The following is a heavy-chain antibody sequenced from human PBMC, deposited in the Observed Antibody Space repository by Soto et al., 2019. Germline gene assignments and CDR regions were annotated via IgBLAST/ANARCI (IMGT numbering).Heavy chain of an antibody. J-gene: IGHJ6*02. V-gene: IGHV3-30-3*01. Sequence: QVQLVESGGGVVQPGRSLRLSCAASGFTFSSYAMHWVRQAPGKGLEWVAVISYDGSNKYYADSVKGRFTISRDNSKNTLYLQMNSLRAEDTAVYYCAREGSHQLPHYYYYYGMDVWGQGTTVTVSS. D-gene: IGHD2-2*01. CDR3: AREGSHQLPHYYYYYGMDV. CDR2: ISYDGSNK. CDR1: GFTFSSYA.